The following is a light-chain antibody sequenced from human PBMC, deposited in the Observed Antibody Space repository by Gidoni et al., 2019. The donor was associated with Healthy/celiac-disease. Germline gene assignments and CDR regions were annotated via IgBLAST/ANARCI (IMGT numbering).Light chain of an antibody. V-gene: IGKV3-15*01. Sequence: EIVMTQSPATLSVSPGERATLSCRASQSVSSLLIYGASTRATGTPARFSGSGSGTEFTLTISSLQSEDFAVYYCQQYNNWPPYTFGQGTKLEIK. CDR3: QQYNNWPPYT. J-gene: IGKJ2*01. CDR2: GAS. CDR1: QSVSS.